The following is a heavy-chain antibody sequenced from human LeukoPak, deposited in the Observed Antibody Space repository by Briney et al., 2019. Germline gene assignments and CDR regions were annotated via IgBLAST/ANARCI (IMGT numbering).Heavy chain of an antibody. V-gene: IGHV1-46*01. J-gene: IGHJ4*02. CDR1: GYTFTGYY. CDR2: IYPRDGST. CDR3: ARDQEGFDY. Sequence: ASVKVSCKASGYTFTGYYIHWVRQAPGQGLEWMGMIYPRDGSTSYAQKFQGRVTVTRDTSTSTVHMELSGLRSEDTAVYYCARDQEGFDYWGQGTLVTVSS.